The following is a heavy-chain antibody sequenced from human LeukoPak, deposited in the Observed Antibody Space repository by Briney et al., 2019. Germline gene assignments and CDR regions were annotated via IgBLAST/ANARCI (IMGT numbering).Heavy chain of an antibody. V-gene: IGHV3-72*01. CDR3: AKPGSSRGIAGRRPTKYYFDY. CDR1: GFIFSDHY. D-gene: IGHD6-6*01. CDR2: SRNKANSYTT. J-gene: IGHJ4*02. Sequence: GGSLRLSCVASGFIFSDHYMDWVRQAPGKGLEWVGRSRNKANSYTTQYAASVQGRFTASRDDSKNSVYLQMNSLRAEDTAVYYCAKPGSSRGIAGRRPTKYYFDYWGQGTLVTVSS.